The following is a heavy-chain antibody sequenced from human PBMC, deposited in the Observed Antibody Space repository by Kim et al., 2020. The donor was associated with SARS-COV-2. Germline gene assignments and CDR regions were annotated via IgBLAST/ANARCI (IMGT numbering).Heavy chain of an antibody. J-gene: IGHJ6*02. D-gene: IGHD1-26*01. CDR1: GFTFSSYA. V-gene: IGHV3-23*01. Sequence: GGSLRLSCAASGFTFSSYAMSWVRQAPGKGLEWVSAISGSGGSTYYADSVKGRFTISRDNSKNTLYLQMNSLRAEDTAVYYCAKDLRGSYWGDYYYYGMDVWGQGTTVTVSS. CDR2: ISGSGGST. CDR3: AKDLRGSYWGDYYYYGMDV.